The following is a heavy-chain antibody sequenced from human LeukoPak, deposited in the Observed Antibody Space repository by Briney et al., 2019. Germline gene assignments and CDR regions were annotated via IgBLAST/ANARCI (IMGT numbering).Heavy chain of an antibody. V-gene: IGHV3-21*01. Sequence: GGSLRHSCGAWWFTLRKYSMMGVGQAPGKGVEGVASISSSSSSIHYAVSVTGPFTIPRDNANNSLSLQPNSPRAEDTAVYYCTRDIYYYDSSGCLYYWGQGTPVTVSS. CDR2: ISSSSSSI. D-gene: IGHD3-22*01. CDR1: WFTLRKYS. J-gene: IGHJ4*02. CDR3: TRDIYYYDSSGCLYY.